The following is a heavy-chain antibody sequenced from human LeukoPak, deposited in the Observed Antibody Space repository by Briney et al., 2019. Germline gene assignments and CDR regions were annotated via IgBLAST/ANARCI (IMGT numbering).Heavy chain of an antibody. V-gene: IGHV3-7*01. Sequence: GGSLRLSCAASGFTFSSYWMSWVRQAPGKGLEWVANIKQDGSEKHYVDSVKGRFTISRDKAKNSLYLQMNSLRAEDTAVYYCAKEMILYYYYYMDVWGKGTTVTISS. CDR3: AKEMILYYYYYMDV. CDR2: IKQDGSEK. D-gene: IGHD3-22*01. CDR1: GFTFSSYW. J-gene: IGHJ6*03.